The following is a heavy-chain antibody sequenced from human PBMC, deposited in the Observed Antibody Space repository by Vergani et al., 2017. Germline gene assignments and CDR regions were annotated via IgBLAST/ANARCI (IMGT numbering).Heavy chain of an antibody. D-gene: IGHD3-22*01. CDR3: AGDATNTYYYDSSGYYLDY. V-gene: IGHV3-30-3*01. J-gene: IGHJ4*02. Sequence: QVQLVESGGGVVQPGRSLRLSCAASGFTFSSYAMHWVRQAPGKGLEWVAVISYDGSNKYYADSVKGRFTISRDNSKNTLYLQMNSLRAEDTAVYYCAGDATNTYYYDSSGYYLDYWGQGTLVTVSS. CDR1: GFTFSSYA. CDR2: ISYDGSNK.